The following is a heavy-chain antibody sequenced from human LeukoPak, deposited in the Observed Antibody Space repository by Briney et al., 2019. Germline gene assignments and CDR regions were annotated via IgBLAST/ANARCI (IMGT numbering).Heavy chain of an antibody. J-gene: IGHJ4*02. V-gene: IGHV3-30*04. CDR3: ARVQPLSYAEDY. D-gene: IGHD2-2*01. CDR2: ISYDGSNK. Sequence: PGGSLRLSCAASGFTFSSYAMHWVRQAPGKGLEWVAVISYDGSNKYYAASVKGRFTISRDNSKNTLYLQMNSLRAEDTAVYYCARVQPLSYAEDYWGQGTLVTVSS. CDR1: GFTFSSYA.